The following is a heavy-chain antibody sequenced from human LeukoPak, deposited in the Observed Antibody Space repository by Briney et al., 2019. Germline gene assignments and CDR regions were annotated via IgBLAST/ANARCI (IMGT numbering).Heavy chain of an antibody. CDR2: IYPGDSDT. CDR3: ARYDATFVKDAFDI. D-gene: IGHD2/OR15-2a*01. V-gene: IGHV5-51*01. Sequence: GEPLKISCKGSGYSFTSYWIGWVRQMPGKGLEWMGIIYPGDSDTRYGPSFQGQVTISAYKSISTAYLQWSSLKASDTAMYYCARYDATFVKDAFDIWGQGTMVTVSS. CDR1: GYSFTSYW. J-gene: IGHJ3*02.